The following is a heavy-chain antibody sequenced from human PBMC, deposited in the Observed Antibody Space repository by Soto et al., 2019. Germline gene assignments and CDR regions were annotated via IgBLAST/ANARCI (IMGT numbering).Heavy chain of an antibody. V-gene: IGHV4-4*07. CDR1: GGSISSYY. Sequence: PSETLSLTCTVSGGSISSYYWSWIRPPAGKGLEWIGRIYTSGSTNYNPSLKSRVTMSVDTSKNQFSLKLSSVTAADTAVYYCARGVPDYYDSSGYYFSQGWFDPWGQGTLVTVSS. D-gene: IGHD3-22*01. CDR3: ARGVPDYYDSSGYYFSQGWFDP. J-gene: IGHJ5*02. CDR2: IYTSGST.